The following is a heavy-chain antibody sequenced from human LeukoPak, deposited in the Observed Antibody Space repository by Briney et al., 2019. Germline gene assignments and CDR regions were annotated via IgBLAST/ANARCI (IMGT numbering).Heavy chain of an antibody. J-gene: IGHJ4*02. CDR2: ISFDGNEK. CDR3: AKDHYYGSGSFDY. V-gene: IGHV3-30*04. D-gene: IGHD3-10*01. Sequence: PGGSLRLSCAASGFSFSSHAMHWVRQAPGQGLEWVAVISFDGNEKYYADSVKGRFTISRDNSKNTLYLQVNSLRAEDTAVYYCAKDHYYGSGSFDYWGQGTLVTVSS. CDR1: GFSFSSHA.